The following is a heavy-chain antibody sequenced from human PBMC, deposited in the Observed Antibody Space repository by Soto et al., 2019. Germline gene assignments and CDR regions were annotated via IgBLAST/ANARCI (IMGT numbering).Heavy chain of an antibody. J-gene: IGHJ4*02. D-gene: IGHD2-15*01. V-gene: IGHV3-74*01. CDR1: GFTLSDYW. CDR3: ARDCSGGSCQY. Sequence: GGSLRLSCAASGFTLSDYWMHWVRQVPGRVLLWVAHISVDGGDTTYVDSVKGRFTISRDNAKNSVFLQMNSLRVEDTAIYYCARDCSGGSCQYWGQGTLVPVSS. CDR2: ISVDGGDT.